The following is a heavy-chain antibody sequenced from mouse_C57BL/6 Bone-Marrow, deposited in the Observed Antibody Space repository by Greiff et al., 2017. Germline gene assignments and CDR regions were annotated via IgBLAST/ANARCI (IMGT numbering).Heavy chain of an antibody. CDR1: GYAFSRYW. J-gene: IGHJ3*01. Sequence: VQLQESGAELVKPGASVKISCKASGYAFSRYWMNWVKQRPGKGLEWIGQIFPGDGDPNYNGKFKGKATLTADKSSSTAYMQLSSLTSEDSSVYFCARGAYWGQGTLVTVSA. V-gene: IGHV1-80*01. CDR2: IFPGDGDP. CDR3: ARGAY.